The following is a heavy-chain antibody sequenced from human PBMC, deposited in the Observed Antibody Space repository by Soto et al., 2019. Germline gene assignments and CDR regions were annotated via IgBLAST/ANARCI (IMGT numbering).Heavy chain of an antibody. V-gene: IGHV4-34*01. Sequence: SETLSLTCAVYGGSFSGYYWSWIRQPPGKGLEWIGEINHSGSTNYNPSLKSRVTISVDTSKSQFSLKLSSVTAADTAVYYCARVGFRYFDWLLSFDYWGQGILVTVSS. J-gene: IGHJ4*02. CDR1: GGSFSGYY. CDR3: ARVGFRYFDWLLSFDY. D-gene: IGHD3-9*01. CDR2: INHSGST.